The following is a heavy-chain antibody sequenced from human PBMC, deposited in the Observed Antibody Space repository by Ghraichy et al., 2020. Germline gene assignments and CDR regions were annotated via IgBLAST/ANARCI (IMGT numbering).Heavy chain of an antibody. CDR2: IYYSGST. CDR3: ARYVWGSYRIFDY. V-gene: IGHV4-39*01. Sequence: SETLSLTCTVSGGSISSSSYYWGWIRQPPGKGLEWIGSIYYSGSTYYNPSHKSRVTISVDTSKNQFSLKLSSVTAADTAVYYCARYVWGSYRIFDYWGQGTLVTVSS. D-gene: IGHD3-16*02. CDR1: GGSISSSSYY. J-gene: IGHJ4*02.